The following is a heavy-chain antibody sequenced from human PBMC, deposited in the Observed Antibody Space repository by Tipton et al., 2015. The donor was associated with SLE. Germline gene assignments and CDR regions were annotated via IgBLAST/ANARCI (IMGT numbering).Heavy chain of an antibody. CDR1: GGYISSYY. D-gene: IGHD5-12*01. Sequence: LRLSCTVSGGYISSYYWSWIRQPPGKGLEWIGHIYTIGSTNYIPSLKSRVTMSVDTSKNQFSLKLTSVTAADTAVYYCARETQWLRYAFDIWGQGTMVTVSS. CDR2: IYTIGST. J-gene: IGHJ3*02. V-gene: IGHV4-4*08. CDR3: ARETQWLRYAFDI.